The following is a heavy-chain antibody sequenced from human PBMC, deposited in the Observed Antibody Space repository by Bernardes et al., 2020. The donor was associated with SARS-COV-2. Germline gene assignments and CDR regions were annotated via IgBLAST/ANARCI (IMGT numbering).Heavy chain of an antibody. CDR1: GYTFTSYT. Sequence: ASVKVSCKASGYTFTSYTMHWVRQAPGQRLEWMGWINAGNGNTKYSQNFQGRVTITRDTSASTAYMELSSLRSEDTAVYYCARDYGWGAFDIWGQGTMVTVSS. CDR3: ARDYGWGAFDI. CDR2: INAGNGNT. V-gene: IGHV1-3*01. D-gene: IGHD3-16*01. J-gene: IGHJ3*02.